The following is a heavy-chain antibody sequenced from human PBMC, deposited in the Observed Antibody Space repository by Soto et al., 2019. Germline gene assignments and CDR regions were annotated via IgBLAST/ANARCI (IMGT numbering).Heavy chain of an antibody. D-gene: IGHD1-26*01. CDR3: ARGGAMGVDY. Sequence: PGGSLRLSCTASGFTFNTHWMHLVRQAPGKGLVWVSRIYFDGITTNYADSVKGRLTVSRDNAKNTVYLHVNTLRDEDTAVYYCARGGAMGVDYWGQGTRVTVSS. CDR1: GFTFNTHW. CDR2: IYFDGITT. V-gene: IGHV3-74*01. J-gene: IGHJ4*02.